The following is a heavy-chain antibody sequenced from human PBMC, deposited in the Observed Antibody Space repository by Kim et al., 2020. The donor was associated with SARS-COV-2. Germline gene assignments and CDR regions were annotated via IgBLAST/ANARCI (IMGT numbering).Heavy chain of an antibody. J-gene: IGHJ4*02. Sequence: DSVKSRFTIPRDKSKNTVYLQMSSLRAEDTAVYYCAKDSGNGYGDQLYYWGQGMLVTVSS. CDR3: AKDSGNGYGDQLYY. V-gene: IGHV3-23*01. D-gene: IGHD4-17*01.